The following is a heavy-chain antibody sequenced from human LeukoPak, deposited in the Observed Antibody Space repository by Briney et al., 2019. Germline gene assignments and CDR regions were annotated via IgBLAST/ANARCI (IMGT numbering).Heavy chain of an antibody. CDR2: IYYSGNT. Sequence: SETLSLTCTASGGSISNTSYYWGWIRQPPGKGLEWIGSIYYSGNTYYNPSLKSRVTISVDTSKNQFSLKLSSVTAADTAVYSCARHEAYCGGDCNGIFDSWGQGTLVTVSS. J-gene: IGHJ4*02. CDR3: ARHEAYCGGDCNGIFDS. V-gene: IGHV4-39*01. D-gene: IGHD2-21*02. CDR1: GGSISNTSYY.